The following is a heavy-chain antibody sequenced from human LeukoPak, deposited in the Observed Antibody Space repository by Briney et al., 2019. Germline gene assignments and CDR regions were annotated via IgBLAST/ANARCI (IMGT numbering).Heavy chain of an antibody. V-gene: IGHV1-18*04. CDR1: GYTFTSYG. CDR3: ARDRMGPGIDY. J-gene: IGHJ4*02. Sequence: ASVEVSCKASGYTFTSYGISWVRRAPGQGLEWMGWISAYNGNTNYAQKLQGRVTMTTDTSTSTAYMELRSLRSDDTAVYYCARDRMGPGIDYWGQGTLVTVSS. CDR2: ISAYNGNT. D-gene: IGHD1-26*01.